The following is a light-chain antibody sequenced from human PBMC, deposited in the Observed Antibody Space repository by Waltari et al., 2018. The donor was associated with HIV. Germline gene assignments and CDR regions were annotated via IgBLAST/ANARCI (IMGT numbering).Light chain of an antibody. V-gene: IGLV1-40*01. CDR2: NTN. CDR3: QSSDNTLSGSV. Sequence: QSVLTQPPSVSGAPGQRVTLSCTGDNSNIGTHAVHWYQQFPGTAPQLLIYNTNMRPSGVPDRLSGSKSGTSASLAITGLQAEDEADYYCQSSDNTLSGSVVGGGTKLTVL. J-gene: IGLJ2*01. CDR1: NSNIGTHA.